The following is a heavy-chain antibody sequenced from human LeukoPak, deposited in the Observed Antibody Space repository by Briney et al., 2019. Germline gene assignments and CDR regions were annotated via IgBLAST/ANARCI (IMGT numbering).Heavy chain of an antibody. CDR1: GDIVSSNSAA. CDR2: TYYRSNWYN. D-gene: IGHD3-10*01. V-gene: IGHV6-1*01. J-gene: IGHJ6*04. CDR3: AREAGLLWFGELFDYYYGMDV. Sequence: SQTLSLTCALSGDIVSSNSAAWNWIRQSPSRGLEWLGRTYYRSNWYNDYAVSVKSRITINPDTSKNQFSLQLNSVTPEDTAVYYCAREAGLLWFGELFDYYYGMDVWGKGTTVTVSS.